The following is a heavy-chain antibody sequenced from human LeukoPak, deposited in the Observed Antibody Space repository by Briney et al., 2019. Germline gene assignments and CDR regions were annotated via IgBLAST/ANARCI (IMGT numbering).Heavy chain of an antibody. CDR2: ISGSGGST. Sequence: PAGSLRLSCAASGFTFSSYGMSWVRQAPGKGLEWVSAISGSGGSTYYADSVKGRFTISRDNSKNTLYLQMNSLRAEDTAVYYCAKDPTGHNWFDPWGQGTLVTVSS. J-gene: IGHJ5*02. CDR3: AKDPTGHNWFDP. CDR1: GFTFSSYG. V-gene: IGHV3-23*01.